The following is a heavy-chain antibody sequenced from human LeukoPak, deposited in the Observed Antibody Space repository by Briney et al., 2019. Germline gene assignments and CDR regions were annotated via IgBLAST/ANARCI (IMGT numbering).Heavy chain of an antibody. D-gene: IGHD1-1*01. CDR3: AREPTGDY. V-gene: IGHV3-21*01. CDR2: ISSGGTFM. CDR1: GFTFSSYS. Sequence: GGSLRLSCAASGFTFSSYSINWVRQAPGKGLEWVSSISSGGTFMYYADSVKGRFTISRDNAKKSVFLQMNSLIAEDSAVYYCAREPTGDYWGQGMLVTVSS. J-gene: IGHJ4*02.